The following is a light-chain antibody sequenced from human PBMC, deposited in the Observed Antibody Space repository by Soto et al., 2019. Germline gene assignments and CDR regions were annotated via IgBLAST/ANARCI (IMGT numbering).Light chain of an antibody. Sequence: TRSPATLSLSPAERASLSCKPSRTVIRNNLAWHQPKPGQTPRLPVYGAPNRATGIPDRFSRGGSGTDFTLTNSRLEPDDLAVNYCKQRGTSPITCGHGTRLEIK. CDR2: GAP. J-gene: IGKJ5*01. CDR1: RTVIRNN. CDR3: KQRGTSPIT. V-gene: IGKV3-20*01.